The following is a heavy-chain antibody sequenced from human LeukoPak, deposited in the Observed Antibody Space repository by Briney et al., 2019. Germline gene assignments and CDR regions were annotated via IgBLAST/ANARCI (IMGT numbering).Heavy chain of an antibody. J-gene: IGHJ4*02. Sequence: ASVKVSCKASGYTFTSYYMHWVRQAPGQGLEWMGWINPNSGGTNYAQKFQGRVTMTRDTSISTAYMELSRLRSDDTAVYYCARVPRSGYLIYYFDYWGQGTLVTVSS. CDR3: ARVPRSGYLIYYFDY. CDR2: INPNSGGT. D-gene: IGHD1-1*01. V-gene: IGHV1-2*02. CDR1: GYTFTSYY.